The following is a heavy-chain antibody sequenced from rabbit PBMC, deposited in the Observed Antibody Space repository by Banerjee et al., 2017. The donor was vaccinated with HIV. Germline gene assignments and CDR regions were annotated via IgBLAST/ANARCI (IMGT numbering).Heavy chain of an antibody. V-gene: IGHV1S45*01. CDR1: GVSFSDKDV. CDR2: INTVTGKS. D-gene: IGHD6-1*01. J-gene: IGHJ4*01. Sequence: EQLEESGGGLVKPEGSLTLTCKASGVSFSDKDVMCWVRQAPGKGLEWIACINTVTGKSVYASWAKGRFIMSRTSSTTVTLQMTSLTAADTATYFCARGYAGYAGYGYAMDSFNLWGPGTLVTVS. CDR3: ARGYAGYAGYGYAMDSFNL.